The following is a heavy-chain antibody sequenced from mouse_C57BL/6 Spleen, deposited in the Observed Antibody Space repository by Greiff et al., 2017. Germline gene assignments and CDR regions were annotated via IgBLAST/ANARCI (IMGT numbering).Heavy chain of an antibody. Sequence: EVQLVESGGGLVKPGGSLKLSCAASGFTFSSYTMSWVRQTPEKRLEWVATISGGGGNTYYPDSVKGRFTISRDNAKNTLYLQMSSLRSEDTALYYCARLTTVVPYFDYWGQGTTLTVSS. CDR1: GFTFSSYT. CDR3: ARLTTVVPYFDY. V-gene: IGHV5-9*01. J-gene: IGHJ2*01. D-gene: IGHD1-1*01. CDR2: ISGGGGNT.